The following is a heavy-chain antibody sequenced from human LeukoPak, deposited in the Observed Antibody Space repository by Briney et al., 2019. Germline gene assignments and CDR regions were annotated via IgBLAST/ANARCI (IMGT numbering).Heavy chain of an antibody. V-gene: IGHV4-4*02. J-gene: IGHJ4*02. Sequence: SEILSLTCAVSGGSIFSSNWWSWVRQPPGKGLEWIGSIYHSGSTYYNPSLKSRVTISVDTSKNQFSLKMSSVTAADTAVYYCARRYHYYGSGSYLGYWGQGTLVTVSS. D-gene: IGHD3-10*01. CDR1: GGSIFSSNW. CDR2: IYHSGST. CDR3: ARRYHYYGSGSYLGY.